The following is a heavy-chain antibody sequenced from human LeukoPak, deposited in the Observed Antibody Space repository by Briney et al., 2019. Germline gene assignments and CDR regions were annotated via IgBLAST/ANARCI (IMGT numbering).Heavy chain of an antibody. D-gene: IGHD6-13*01. V-gene: IGHV3-21*01. CDR3: ARDPRSSWYVDVDY. J-gene: IGHJ4*02. CDR2: ISSSSSYI. CDR1: GFTFSSYS. Sequence: GGSLRLSCAASGFTFSSYSMNWVRQAPGKGLEWVSSISSSSSYIYYADSVKGRFTISRDNAKNSLYLQMNSLRAEDTAVYYCARDPRSSWYVDVDYCRQGTLVTVSS.